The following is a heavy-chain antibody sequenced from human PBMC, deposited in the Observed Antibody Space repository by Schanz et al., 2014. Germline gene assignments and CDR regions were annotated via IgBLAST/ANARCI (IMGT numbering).Heavy chain of an antibody. CDR1: GGTFSTYP. V-gene: IGHV1-69*02. CDR2: IIPIHGIV. D-gene: IGHD3-10*01. Sequence: QVQLVQSGAEVKKPGSSMKVSCKASGGTFSTYPINWLRQAPGQGLEWMGRIIPIHGIVNYAQRFQDRVRITADKSTSTAYMELSSLRSDDTAAYYCGRGVSRSYIDFWGQGTLITVSS. CDR3: GRGVSRSYIDF. J-gene: IGHJ4*02.